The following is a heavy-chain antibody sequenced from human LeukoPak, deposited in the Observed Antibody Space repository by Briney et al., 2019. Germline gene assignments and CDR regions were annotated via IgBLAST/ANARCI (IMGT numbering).Heavy chain of an antibody. CDR2: IYGGGST. J-gene: IGHJ4*02. D-gene: IGHD5-12*01. V-gene: IGHV3-53*01. Sequence: GGSLRLSCAASGFTVSSNSVSWVRQAPGKGLEWVSLIYGGGSTYYADSVKGRFTISRDNSKNTLYLQMNSLRPEDTAVYYCARHSGNSGSYYFDYWGQGTLVIVSS. CDR1: GFTVSSNS. CDR3: ARHSGNSGSYYFDY.